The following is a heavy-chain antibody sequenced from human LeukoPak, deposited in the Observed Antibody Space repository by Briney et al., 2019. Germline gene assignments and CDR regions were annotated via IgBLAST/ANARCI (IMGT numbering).Heavy chain of an antibody. Sequence: PGGSLRLSCAASGFTFSSYTMSWVRQAPGKGPEWVSAISGSGGSTYYADSVKGRFTISRDNSKNTLYLQMNSLRAEDTAVYYCAIRTLGSGYSDWGQGTLVTVSS. CDR1: GFTFSSYT. CDR3: AIRTLGSGYSD. J-gene: IGHJ4*02. CDR2: ISGSGGST. V-gene: IGHV3-23*01. D-gene: IGHD3-3*01.